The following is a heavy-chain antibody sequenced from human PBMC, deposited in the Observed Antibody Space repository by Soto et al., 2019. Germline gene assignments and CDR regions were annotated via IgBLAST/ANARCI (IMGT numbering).Heavy chain of an antibody. CDR1: GGSISSGGYS. J-gene: IGHJ6*02. Sequence: PSETLSLTCALSGGSISSGGYSWSWIRQPPGKGLEWIGYIYHSGSTYYNPSLKSRVTISVDRSKNQFSLKLSSVTAADTAVYYCARAISDFWSGHYGMDVWGQGTTVTVSS. CDR2: IYHSGST. CDR3: ARAISDFWSGHYGMDV. D-gene: IGHD3-3*01. V-gene: IGHV4-30-2*01.